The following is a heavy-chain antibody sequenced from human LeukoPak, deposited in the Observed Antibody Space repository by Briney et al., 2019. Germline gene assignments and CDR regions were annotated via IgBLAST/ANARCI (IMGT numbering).Heavy chain of an antibody. CDR2: INPRGDSA. D-gene: IGHD3-22*01. V-gene: IGHV1-46*01. CDR1: GFTFTNFW. CDR3: ARDSSVSDEAWWLDP. J-gene: IGHJ5*02. Sequence: ASVKVSCKASGFTFTNFWMHWVRQAPGQGLEWMGVINPRGDSAFYAQKFQGRLTMTRDTSTTTLYMDLSSLRSDDTAVYYCARDSSVSDEAWWLDPWGKGTLVTVSS.